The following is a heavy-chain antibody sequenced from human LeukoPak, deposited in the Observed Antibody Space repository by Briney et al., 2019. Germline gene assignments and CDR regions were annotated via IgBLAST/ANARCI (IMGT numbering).Heavy chain of an antibody. CDR1: EFTFSSYA. Sequence: GGSLRLSCAASEFTFSSYAMSWVRQAPGKGLEWVSAISGSGGRTYYAESVKGRFTISRDNNENTLYLQMSSLRAEDTAVYYCAKAAQVAGRPNLGGHFDYWGQGTLITVSS. V-gene: IGHV3-23*01. CDR3: AKAAQVAGRPNLGGHFDY. J-gene: IGHJ4*02. D-gene: IGHD6-6*01. CDR2: ISGSGGRT.